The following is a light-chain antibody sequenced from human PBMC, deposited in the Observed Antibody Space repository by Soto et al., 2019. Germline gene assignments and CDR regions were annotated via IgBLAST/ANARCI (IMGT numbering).Light chain of an antibody. V-gene: IGLV1-47*01. Sequence: QSVLTQPPSVSGTPGQRVTISCSGSSSNIGNNFVYWYQHLPGAAPTLIVYSDNPRPSGVPVRFSGSKSGTSASLTISGLGSEDEATYYCATWDDSLSGFFVFGGGTQLTVL. CDR1: SSNIGNNF. J-gene: IGLJ7*01. CDR2: SDN. CDR3: ATWDDSLSGFFV.